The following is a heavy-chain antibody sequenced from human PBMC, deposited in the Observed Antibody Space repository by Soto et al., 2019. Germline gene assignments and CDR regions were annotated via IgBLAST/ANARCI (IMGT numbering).Heavy chain of an antibody. J-gene: IGHJ6*02. CDR3: ARGGSGWYKDGMDV. Sequence: QVQLVESGGGVVQPGRSLRLSCAASGFTFSSYAMHWVRQAPGKGLEWVAVISYDGSNKYYADSVKGRFTISRDNSKNTLERQMDSLRAEDTAVYYCARGGSGWYKDGMDVWGQGTTVTVSS. V-gene: IGHV3-30-3*01. D-gene: IGHD6-19*01. CDR2: ISYDGSNK. CDR1: GFTFSSYA.